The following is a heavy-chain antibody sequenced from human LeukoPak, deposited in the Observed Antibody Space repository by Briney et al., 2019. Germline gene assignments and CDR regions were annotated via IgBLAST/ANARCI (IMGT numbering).Heavy chain of an antibody. V-gene: IGHV5-51*01. CDR2: IYPGDSDT. D-gene: IGHD5-24*01. Sequence: GESLKISCTGSGYTFTNYWIAWVRHMPGKGLEWMGAIYPGDSDTRYTPSFQGQVTISADKSSSTAYLQWSSLKASDTAMYYCARRDGYGAYDIWGQGTMVTVSS. CDR1: GYTFTNYW. J-gene: IGHJ3*02. CDR3: ARRDGYGAYDI.